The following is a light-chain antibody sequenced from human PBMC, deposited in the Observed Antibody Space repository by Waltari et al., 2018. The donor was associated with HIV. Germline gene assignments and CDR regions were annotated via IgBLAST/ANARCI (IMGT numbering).Light chain of an antibody. CDR1: SPDSGSSGL. Sequence: SALTQPASVSGSPGQSLTISCTGNSPDSGSSGLFHWYPHHPGKAPQLIIHDVTKRPSGVSSRFSGSKSGNTASLTISGLQAEDESLYVCCAFSGGGLSWLFGGGTRVTVL. CDR2: DVT. J-gene: IGLJ2*01. CDR3: CAFSGGGLSWL. V-gene: IGLV2-23*02.